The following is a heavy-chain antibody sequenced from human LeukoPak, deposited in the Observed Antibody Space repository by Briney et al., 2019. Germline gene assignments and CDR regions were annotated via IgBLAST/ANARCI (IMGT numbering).Heavy chain of an antibody. CDR3: ARGTCSNGVCYRYGEGFHY. Sequence: KPSETLSLPCTVSGGPLRSLYWSWIRPPPRKGLEGIGYIPYSGSTNYNPSLKSRVTISVDTSKNEFSLKLSSVTAADTAVYYCARGTCSNGVCYRYGEGFHYWGQGTLVTVSS. D-gene: IGHD2-8*01. CDR1: GGPLRSLY. V-gene: IGHV4-59*01. J-gene: IGHJ4*02. CDR2: IPYSGST.